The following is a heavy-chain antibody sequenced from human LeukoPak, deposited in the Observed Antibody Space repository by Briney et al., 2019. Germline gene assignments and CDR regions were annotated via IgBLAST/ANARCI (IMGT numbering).Heavy chain of an antibody. Sequence: ASVKVSCKASGYTFTGYYMHWVRQAPGQGLEWMGWINPNSGGTNYAQKFQGRVTMTRDTSISTAYMELSRLRSDDTAVCYCARGASDIVVVVAATYDWFDPWGQGTLVTVSS. V-gene: IGHV1-2*02. CDR3: ARGASDIVVVVAATYDWFDP. J-gene: IGHJ5*02. CDR2: INPNSGGT. D-gene: IGHD2-15*01. CDR1: GYTFTGYY.